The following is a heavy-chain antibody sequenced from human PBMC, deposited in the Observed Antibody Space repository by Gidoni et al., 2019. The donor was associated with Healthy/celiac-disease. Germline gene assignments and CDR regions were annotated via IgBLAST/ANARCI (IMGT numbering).Heavy chain of an antibody. CDR3: ARQNTMIVGETYYYGMDV. J-gene: IGHJ6*02. CDR2: MYYSGST. V-gene: IGHV4-39*01. D-gene: IGHD3-22*01. CDR1: GGSISSSSYY. Sequence: QLQLQESGPGLVKPSETLSLTCTVSGGSISSSSYYWGWIRQPPGKGLEWIGSMYYSGSTYYNPSLKSRVTVSVDTSKNQFSLRLSSVTAADTAVYYCARQNTMIVGETYYYGMDVWGQGTTVTVSS.